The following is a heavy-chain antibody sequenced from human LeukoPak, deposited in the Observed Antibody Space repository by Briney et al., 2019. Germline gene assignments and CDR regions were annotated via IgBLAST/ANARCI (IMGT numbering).Heavy chain of an antibody. J-gene: IGHJ4*02. Sequence: PGGSLRLSCAASGFTVSSNYMSWVRQAPGKGLEWVSVIYSGGSTYYADSVKGRFTISRDNSKNTLYLQMSSLRAEDTAVYYCARDHLVTGYFDYWGQGTLVTVSS. V-gene: IGHV3-53*01. CDR1: GFTVSSNY. CDR3: ARDHLVTGYFDY. CDR2: IYSGGST. D-gene: IGHD2-21*02.